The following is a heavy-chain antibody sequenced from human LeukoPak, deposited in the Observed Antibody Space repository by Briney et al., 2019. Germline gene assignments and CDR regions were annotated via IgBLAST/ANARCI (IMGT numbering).Heavy chain of an antibody. CDR1: EFIFYDYW. D-gene: IGHD3-3*01. V-gene: IGHV3-7*04. Sequence: GGSLRLSCVASEFIFYDYWMTWVRQAPGKGLEWVAKINQHGSEKNYADSVKGRFTISRDNAKNSVYLQMNTLRAEDTGVYYCARGSRPVYDFWAGWTVDYWGRGTLVTVSS. J-gene: IGHJ4*02. CDR2: INQHGSEK. CDR3: ARGSRPVYDFWAGWTVDY.